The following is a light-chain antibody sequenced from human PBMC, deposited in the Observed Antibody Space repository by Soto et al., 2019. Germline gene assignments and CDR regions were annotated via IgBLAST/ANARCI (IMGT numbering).Light chain of an antibody. CDR1: QSVSSN. CDR2: GAS. V-gene: IGKV3-15*01. Sequence: EIVMTQSPATLSVSPGERATLSCRASQSVSSNLAWYQQKPGQAPRLLIYGASTRATGIPARFSGSGSGTEFTLTISSLQPEDFAVYYCQQYNNWLTFGGGTKVDI. CDR3: QQYNNWLT. J-gene: IGKJ4*01.